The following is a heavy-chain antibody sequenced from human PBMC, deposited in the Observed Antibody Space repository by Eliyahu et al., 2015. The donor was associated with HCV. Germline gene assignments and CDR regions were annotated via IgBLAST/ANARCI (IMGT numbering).Heavy chain of an antibody. CDR2: ISGSGGST. V-gene: IGHV3-23*01. J-gene: IGHJ4*02. D-gene: IGHD7-27*01. CDR1: GFXFSSXA. Sequence: EVQLLESGGGLVQPGGSLRLSCAASGFXFSSXAMRXVRQPPGGGLEWVSAISGSGGSTYYADSVKGRFTISRDNSKNTLYLQMNSLRAEDTAVYYCAKNGLAPGEDFFDYWGQGTLVTVSS. CDR3: AKNGLAPGEDFFDY.